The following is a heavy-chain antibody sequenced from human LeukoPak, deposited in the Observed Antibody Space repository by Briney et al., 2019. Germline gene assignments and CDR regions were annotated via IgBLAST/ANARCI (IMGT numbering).Heavy chain of an antibody. CDR3: VRDREPFFWSGYSTNYYYGMDV. J-gene: IGHJ6*02. D-gene: IGHD3-3*01. CDR1: GGSISSYY. V-gene: IGHV4-4*07. Sequence: SETLSHTCTVSGGSISSYYWSWIRQPAGKGLEWIGRIYTIGSTNYNPSHKSRVTMSVDTSKNQFSLKLSPVTAADTAVYYCVRDREPFFWSGYSTNYYYGMDVWGQGTTVTVSS. CDR2: IYTIGST.